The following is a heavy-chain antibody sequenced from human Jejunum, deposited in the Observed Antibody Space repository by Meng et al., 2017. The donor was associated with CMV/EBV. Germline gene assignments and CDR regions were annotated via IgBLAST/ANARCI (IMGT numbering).Heavy chain of an antibody. J-gene: IGHJ4*02. V-gene: IGHV3-7*01. D-gene: IGHD2-15*01. CDR3: VREDIVVFDY. CDR1: RFTFSSYW. Sequence: SCAASRFTFSSYWMHWVRQAPGMGLEWVANIKQDGSATYYADSVKGRFTISRDNAKNSLYLQMDNLRADDTAVYYCVREDIVVFDYWGQGTLVTVSS. CDR2: IKQDGSAT.